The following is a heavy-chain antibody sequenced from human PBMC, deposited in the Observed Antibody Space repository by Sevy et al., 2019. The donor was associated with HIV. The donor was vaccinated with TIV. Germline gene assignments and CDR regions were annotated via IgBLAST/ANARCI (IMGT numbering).Heavy chain of an antibody. D-gene: IGHD3-16*02. Sequence: GGSLRLSFAASGFTFSSYAMHWVRQAPGKGLEWVAVISYDGSNKYYADSVKGRFTISRDNSKNTLYLQMNSLRAEDTAVYYCARDPLRLGELSFFDYWGQGTLVTVSS. V-gene: IGHV3-30*04. CDR3: ARDPLRLGELSFFDY. J-gene: IGHJ4*02. CDR2: ISYDGSNK. CDR1: GFTFSSYA.